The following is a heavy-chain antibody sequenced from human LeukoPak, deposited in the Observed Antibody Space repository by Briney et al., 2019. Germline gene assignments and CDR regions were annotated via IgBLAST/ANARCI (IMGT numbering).Heavy chain of an antibody. CDR3: ARRRGEDGMDV. Sequence: ASVKVACTASGYSFTNYYMHWVRQAPGQGLEWMGIINPSVGSTSYTQKFQGRVTMTRDTSTSTAYLELSRLTSEDTAVYYCARRRGEDGMDVWGKGTTVTVSS. CDR2: INPSVGST. J-gene: IGHJ6*04. V-gene: IGHV1-46*01. D-gene: IGHD3-16*01. CDR1: GYSFTNYY.